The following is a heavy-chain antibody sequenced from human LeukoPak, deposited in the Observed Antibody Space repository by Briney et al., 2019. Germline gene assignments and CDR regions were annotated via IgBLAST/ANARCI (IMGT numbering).Heavy chain of an antibody. Sequence: GGSLRLSCAASGFTLSSYSMNWVRQAPGKGLEWVSSIRSSSSYIYYADSVKGRFTISRDNAKNSLYLQMNSLRAEDTAVYYCARDKDDPWGIVVVTPDYWGQGTLVTVSS. D-gene: IGHD3-22*01. CDR1: GFTLSSYS. CDR2: IRSSSSYI. CDR3: ARDKDDPWGIVVVTPDY. J-gene: IGHJ4*02. V-gene: IGHV3-21*01.